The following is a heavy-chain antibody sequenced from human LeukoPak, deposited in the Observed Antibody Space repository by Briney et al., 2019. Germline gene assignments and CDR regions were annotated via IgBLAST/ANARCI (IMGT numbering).Heavy chain of an antibody. Sequence: SETLSLTCTVSGGSISSYYWSWIRQPPGKGLEWIGYIYYSGSTNYNPSLKSRVTISVDTSKNQFSLKLSSVTAADTAVYYCARGGGDSSGWSLFDYRGQGTLVTVSS. V-gene: IGHV4-59*01. CDR3: ARGGGDSSGWSLFDY. CDR1: GGSISSYY. CDR2: IYYSGST. D-gene: IGHD6-19*01. J-gene: IGHJ4*02.